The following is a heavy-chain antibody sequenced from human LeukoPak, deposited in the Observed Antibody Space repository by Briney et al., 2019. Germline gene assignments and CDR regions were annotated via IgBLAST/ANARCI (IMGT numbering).Heavy chain of an antibody. CDR1: GFTFSSYS. J-gene: IGHJ6*04. CDR3: ARDVTGYYYYGMDV. CDR2: IWYDGSNK. Sequence: PGGSLRLSCAASGFTFSSYSMHWVRQAPGKGLEWVAVIWYDGSNKYYADSVKGRFTISRDNSKNTLYLQMNSLRAEDTAVYYCARDVTGYYYYGMDVWGKGTTVTVSS. V-gene: IGHV3-33*01.